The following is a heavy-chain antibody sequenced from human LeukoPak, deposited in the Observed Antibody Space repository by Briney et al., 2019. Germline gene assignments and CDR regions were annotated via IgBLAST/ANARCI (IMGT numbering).Heavy chain of an antibody. CDR3: ARCRGYCSSTSCYYYYGMDV. V-gene: IGHV1-18*01. CDR1: GYTFTSYG. Sequence: ASVKVSCKASGYTFTSYGISWVRQAPGQGLEWMGWISAYNGNTNYAQKLQGRVTMTTDTSTSTAYMELRSPRSDDTAVYYCARCRGYCSSTSCYYYYGMDVWGQGTTVTVSS. CDR2: ISAYNGNT. D-gene: IGHD2-2*01. J-gene: IGHJ6*02.